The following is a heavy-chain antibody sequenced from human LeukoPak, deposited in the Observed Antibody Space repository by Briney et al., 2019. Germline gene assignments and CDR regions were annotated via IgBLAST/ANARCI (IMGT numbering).Heavy chain of an antibody. J-gene: IGHJ4*02. V-gene: IGHV1-18*01. CDR2: SSAYSGNT. D-gene: IGHD5-12*01. CDR3: ARGLVATADY. Sequence: ASVKVSCKASGYTFTSYGISWVRQAPGQGLEWMGGSSAYSGNTNHAQKRQGRVTMTTDTSTSTAYMELRSLRSDDTAVYYCARGLVATADYWGQETLVTVSS. CDR1: GYTFTSYG.